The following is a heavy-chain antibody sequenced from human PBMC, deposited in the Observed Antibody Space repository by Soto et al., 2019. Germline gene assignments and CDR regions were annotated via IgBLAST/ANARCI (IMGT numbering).Heavy chain of an antibody. J-gene: IGHJ4*02. Sequence: QVQLQQWGAGLLKLSETLSLTCAVYGGSFSGYYWSWIRQPPGKGLEWIGEINHSGSTNYNPSLKSRVTISVDTSKNQFSLKLSSVTAADTAVYYCARGDYVGYWGQGTLVTVSS. CDR2: INHSGST. CDR1: GGSFSGYY. V-gene: IGHV4-34*01. CDR3: ARGDYVGY.